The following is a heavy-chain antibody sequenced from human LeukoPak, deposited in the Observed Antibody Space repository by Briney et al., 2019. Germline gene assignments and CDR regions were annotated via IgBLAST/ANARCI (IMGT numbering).Heavy chain of an antibody. V-gene: IGHV3-48*01. CDR2: ISSSSSTI. CDR1: GFTFSSYS. J-gene: IGHJ6*03. D-gene: IGHD6-13*01. Sequence: SGGSLRLSCAASGFTFSSYSMNWVRQAPGKGLEWVSYISSSSSTIYYADSVKGRFTISRDNAKNSLYLQMNSLRAEDTAVYYCARESGYSSNWYYYYYMDVWGKGTTVTVSS. CDR3: ARESGYSSNWYYYYYMDV.